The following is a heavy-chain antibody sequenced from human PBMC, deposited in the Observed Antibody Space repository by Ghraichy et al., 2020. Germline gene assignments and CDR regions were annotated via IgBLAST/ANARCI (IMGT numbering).Heavy chain of an antibody. D-gene: IGHD6-13*01. CDR1: GFTFSSYA. V-gene: IGHV3-23*01. CDR2: ISGSGGST. CDR3: ATLTEGGIAAAGWPADY. J-gene: IGHJ4*02. Sequence: GGSLRLSCAASGFTFSSYAMSWVRQAPGKGLEWVSAISGSGGSTYYADSVKGRFTISRDNSKNTLYLQMNSLRAEDTAVYYCATLTEGGIAAAGWPADYWGQGTLVSVSS.